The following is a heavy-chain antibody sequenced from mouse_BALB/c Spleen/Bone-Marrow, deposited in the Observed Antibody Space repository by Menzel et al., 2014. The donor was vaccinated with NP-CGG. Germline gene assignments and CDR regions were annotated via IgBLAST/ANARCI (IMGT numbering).Heavy chain of an antibody. CDR1: GYTFTSYW. CDR3: ARDWDEAYYFDY. Sequence: VQLQQSGAELVKPGASVKLSCKVSGYTFTSYWMHWVKQRPGQGLEWIGEINPSNGRTNYNEKFKSKATLTVDKSSSTAYMQLSSLTSEDSAVYYCARDWDEAYYFDYWGQGTTLTVSS. V-gene: IGHV1S81*02. D-gene: IGHD4-1*01. CDR2: INPSNGRT. J-gene: IGHJ2*01.